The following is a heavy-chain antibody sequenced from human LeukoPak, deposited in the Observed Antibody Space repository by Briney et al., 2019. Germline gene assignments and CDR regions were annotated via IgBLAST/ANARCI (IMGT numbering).Heavy chain of an antibody. CDR1: GFTFSSYE. V-gene: IGHV3-48*03. D-gene: IGHD6-25*01. J-gene: IGHJ6*03. Sequence: GGSLRLSCAASGFTFSSYEMHWVRQAPGKGLEWVSYISSSDSTIYYADSVKGRFTISRDNAKNSLYPQMNSLRAEDTAVYYCARATMSSERALRYYYYMDVWGKGTTVTVSS. CDR3: ARATMSSERALRYYYYMDV. CDR2: ISSSDSTI.